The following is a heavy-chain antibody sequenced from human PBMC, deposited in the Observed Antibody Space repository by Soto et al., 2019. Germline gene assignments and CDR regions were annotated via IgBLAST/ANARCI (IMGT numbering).Heavy chain of an antibody. CDR2: ISRDGSKT. CDR3: ARDQSGTYSVDY. D-gene: IGHD1-26*01. Sequence: HLGGSLRLSCAASGFTFRSHGMHWVRQAPGKGLEWVAVISRDGSKTDCADSVKGRFTFSRDNSKNTLYLQMNSLRAEDTAVYYCARDQSGTYSVDYSGQGALDIVSS. J-gene: IGHJ4*02. CDR1: GFTFRSHG. V-gene: IGHV3-30-3*01.